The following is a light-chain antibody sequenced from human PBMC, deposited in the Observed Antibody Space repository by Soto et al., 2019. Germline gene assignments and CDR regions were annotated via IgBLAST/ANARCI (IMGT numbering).Light chain of an antibody. V-gene: IGKV3-20*01. Sequence: EIVLTQSPGTLSLSPGQRATLSCRASESISRDYLAWYQQRLGQAPRLLIDGASSGATGIPDRFSGSGSGTDFTLTISRLEPEDFAIYYCQQYGGVPYTFGQGTKLEIK. CDR3: QQYGGVPYT. J-gene: IGKJ2*01. CDR1: ESISRDY. CDR2: GAS.